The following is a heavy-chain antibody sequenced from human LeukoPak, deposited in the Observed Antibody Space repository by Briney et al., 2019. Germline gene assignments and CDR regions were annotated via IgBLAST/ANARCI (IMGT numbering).Heavy chain of an antibody. CDR3: ARAIGLYCSSTSCTGSPYYYYMDV. CDR1: GGSFSGYY. V-gene: IGHV4-34*01. D-gene: IGHD2-2*01. J-gene: IGHJ6*03. CDR2: INHSGST. Sequence: PSETLSLTCAVYGGSFSGYYWSWIRQPPGKGLEWIGEINHSGSTNYNPSLKSRVTISVDTSKNQFSPKLSSVTAADTAVYYCARAIGLYCSSTSCTGSPYYYYMDVWGKGTTVTVSS.